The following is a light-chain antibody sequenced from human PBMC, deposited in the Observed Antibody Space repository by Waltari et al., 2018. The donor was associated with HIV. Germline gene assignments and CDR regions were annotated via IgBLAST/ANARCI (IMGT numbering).Light chain of an antibody. CDR1: SSNIGAGYD. CDR3: QSYDSSLSGWV. CDR2: DNS. J-gene: IGLJ3*02. Sequence: QSVLTQPPSVSGAPGQRVTISCIGSSSNIGAGYDLHWYRQLPGTAPKLLIYDNSNRPSGVPDRFSGSKSGTSASLAITGLQAEDEADYYCQSYDSSLSGWVFGGGTKLTVL. V-gene: IGLV1-40*01.